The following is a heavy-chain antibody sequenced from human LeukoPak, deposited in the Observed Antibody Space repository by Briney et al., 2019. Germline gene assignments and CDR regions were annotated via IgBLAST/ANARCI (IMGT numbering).Heavy chain of an antibody. J-gene: IGHJ4*02. D-gene: IGHD6-19*01. V-gene: IGHV3-66*01. CDR3: ARGMYSSGWYSDY. CDR2: IYSGGST. CDR1: GFTFSDYY. Sequence: GGSLRLSCAASGFTFSDYYMNWVPQAPGKGLEWVSVIYSGGSTYYADSVKGRFTISRDSSKNTLFLQMNSLRVEDTAVYYCARGMYSSGWYSDYWGQGTLVTVSS.